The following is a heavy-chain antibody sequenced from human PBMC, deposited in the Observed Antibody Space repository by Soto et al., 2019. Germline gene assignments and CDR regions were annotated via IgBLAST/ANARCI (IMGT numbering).Heavy chain of an antibody. D-gene: IGHD4-4*01. CDR1: GFTFSSYA. CDR2: ISGSGDRT. Sequence: GGSLRLSCAASGFTFSSYAMSWVRQAPGKGLEWVSSISGSGDRTYYADSVKGRFIISRDNSKNTLYLQMNSLRADDTAVYFCAGWGGHDYNYWGQGIMVTVSS. CDR3: AGWGGHDYNY. V-gene: IGHV3-23*01. J-gene: IGHJ4*02.